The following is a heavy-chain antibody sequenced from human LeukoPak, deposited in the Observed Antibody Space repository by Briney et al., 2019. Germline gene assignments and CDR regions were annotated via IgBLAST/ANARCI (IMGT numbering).Heavy chain of an antibody. CDR1: GFIFRSYA. V-gene: IGHV3-30*02. J-gene: IGHJ4*02. CDR2: IRNDGSNS. CDR3: AKDRSYYDSGGFRNFDY. D-gene: IGHD3-22*01. Sequence: GGSLRLSCAASGFIFRSYAMSWVRQAPGKGLEWVAFIRNDGSNSYYADSVKGRFTISRDNSKNTLYLQMNSLRPEDTAVYYCAKDRSYYDSGGFRNFDYWGQGTLVTVSS.